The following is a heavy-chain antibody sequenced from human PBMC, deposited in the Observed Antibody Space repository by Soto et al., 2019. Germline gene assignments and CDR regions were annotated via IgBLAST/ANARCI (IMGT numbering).Heavy chain of an antibody. D-gene: IGHD3-3*01. CDR1: GFIFSDYF. CDR3: AKDPHDFWSGYFDY. Sequence: QVQLVESGGGVVKPAGSLRLSCAASGFIFSDYFMSWIRQAPGKGLEWVSFISGSSDNIKYADSVKGRFTISRDNAKNSLYLQMNSLRAEDTAVYYCAKDPHDFWSGYFDYWGQGTLVTVSS. J-gene: IGHJ4*02. V-gene: IGHV3-11*06. CDR2: ISGSSDNI.